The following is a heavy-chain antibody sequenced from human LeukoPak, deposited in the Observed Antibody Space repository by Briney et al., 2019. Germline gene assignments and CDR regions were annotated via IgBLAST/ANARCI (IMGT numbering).Heavy chain of an antibody. CDR2: IYYSGST. CDR1: GGSISSSSYY. D-gene: IGHD5-24*01. V-gene: IGHV4-39*01. J-gene: IGHJ4*02. CDR3: ARQGDGSRFDY. Sequence: SETLSLTCTVSGGSISSSSYYWGWIRQPPGKGLEWIGSIYYSGSTYYNPSLKSRVTISVDTSKNQFSLKLSSVTAADTAVYYCARQGDGSRFDYWGQGTLVTVSS.